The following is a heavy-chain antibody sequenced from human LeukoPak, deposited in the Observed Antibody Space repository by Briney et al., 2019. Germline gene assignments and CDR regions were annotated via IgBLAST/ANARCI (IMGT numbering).Heavy chain of an antibody. CDR3: AKDHGAAVVPRRFDY. Sequence: GRSLRLSRAASGFSLSIYAMSGVRDAPGRGREWGSTIYYTGDNTYSADSVKGRFTISRDNSRNMVYLQMNSLRAEATAVYYCAKDHGAAVVPRRFDYWGQGTLVTVSS. CDR2: IYYTGDNT. D-gene: IGHD2-2*01. CDR1: GFSLSIYA. V-gene: IGHV3-23*01. J-gene: IGHJ4*02.